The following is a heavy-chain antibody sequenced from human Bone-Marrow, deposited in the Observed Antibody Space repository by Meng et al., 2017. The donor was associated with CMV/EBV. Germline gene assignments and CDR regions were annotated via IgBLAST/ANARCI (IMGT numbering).Heavy chain of an antibody. V-gene: IGHV1-69*05. D-gene: IGHD3-3*01. CDR3: ARGRDDFWSGYYAGGPHGMDV. Sequence: SVKVSCKASGGTFSSYAISRVRQAPGQGLEWMGGIIPIFGTANYAQKFQGRVTITTDESTSTAYMELSSLRSEDTAVYYCARGRDDFWSGYYAGGPHGMDVWGQGTTVTVSS. CDR2: IIPIFGTA. J-gene: IGHJ6*02. CDR1: GGTFSSYA.